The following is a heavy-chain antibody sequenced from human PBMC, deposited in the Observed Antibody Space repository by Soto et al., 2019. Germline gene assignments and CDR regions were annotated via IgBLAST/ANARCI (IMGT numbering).Heavy chain of an antibody. CDR2: IYYSGST. CDR1: GGSISSGGYY. Sequence: SETLSLTCTVSGGSISSGGYYWSWIRQHPGKGLEWIGYIYYSGSTYYNPSLKSRVTISVDTSKNQFSLKLSSVTAADTAVYYCARVDYDILTGPSFDPWGQGTLVTSPQ. J-gene: IGHJ5*02. D-gene: IGHD3-9*01. V-gene: IGHV4-31*03. CDR3: ARVDYDILTGPSFDP.